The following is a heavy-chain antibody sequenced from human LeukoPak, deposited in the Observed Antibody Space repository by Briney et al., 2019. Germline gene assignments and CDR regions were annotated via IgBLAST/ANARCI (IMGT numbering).Heavy chain of an antibody. CDR2: ISAYNGNT. V-gene: IGHV1-18*01. Sequence: GASVKVSCKASGCTFTSYGISWVRQAPGQGLEWMGWISAYNGNTNYAQKLQGRVTMTTDTSTSTAYMELRSLRSDDTAVYYCARDPPSAAILHWFDPWGQGTLVTVSS. D-gene: IGHD3-3*01. J-gene: IGHJ5*02. CDR1: GCTFTSYG. CDR3: ARDPPSAAILHWFDP.